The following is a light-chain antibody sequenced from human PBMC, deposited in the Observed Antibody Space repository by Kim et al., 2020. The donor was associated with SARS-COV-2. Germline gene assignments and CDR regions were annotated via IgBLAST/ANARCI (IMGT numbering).Light chain of an antibody. J-gene: IGLJ2*01. V-gene: IGLV6-57*03. CDR3: QSYNRDNVI. CDR1: SGSSNDTD. CDR2: GDD. Sequence: GETVTISRTRSSGSSNDTDVHRCGQRPGGGPTTVIYGDDHRPSGVADRFSGSIDNSSNSASLTISGLRTEDEADYYCQSYNRDNVIFGGGTQMTVL.